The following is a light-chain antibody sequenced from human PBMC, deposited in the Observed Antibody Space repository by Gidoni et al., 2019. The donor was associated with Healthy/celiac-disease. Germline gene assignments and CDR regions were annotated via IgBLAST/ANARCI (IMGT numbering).Light chain of an antibody. CDR2: RNN. CDR3: AAWDDSLSGVV. V-gene: IGLV1-47*01. CDR1: SSNIGRNY. Sequence: QSVLTQPPSASGTPGQRVTIYCSGSSSNIGRNYVYWYQQLPETAPKLLIYRNNQRPSGVPGRFSGSQSGTSASLAISGLLSEDEADYYCAAWDDSLSGVVFGGGTKLTVL. J-gene: IGLJ2*01.